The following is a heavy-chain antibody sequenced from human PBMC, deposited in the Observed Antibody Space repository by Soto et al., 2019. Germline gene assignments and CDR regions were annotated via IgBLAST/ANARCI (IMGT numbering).Heavy chain of an antibody. CDR1: GYTVTGYD. CDR2: MNPNTGYT. V-gene: IGHV1-8*03. J-gene: IGHJ6*02. Sequence: ASVKASCKASGYTVTGYDMHWVRQATGQRLKWMGWMNPNTGYTANAQKFQGRVTITRNNSMSTAYMELSSLRSEDTAVYYCAREGLVLAPSTVNSDHYYYAMDIWGQGTTVTVSS. CDR3: AREGLVLAPSTVNSDHYYYAMDI. D-gene: IGHD3-3*02.